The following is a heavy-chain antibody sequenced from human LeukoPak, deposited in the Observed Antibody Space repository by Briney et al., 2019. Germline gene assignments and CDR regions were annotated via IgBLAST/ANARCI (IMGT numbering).Heavy chain of an antibody. CDR2: ISGSGGST. D-gene: IGHD4-17*01. J-gene: IGHJ4*02. CDR3: AKDRRMTTVTTSAFYDY. Sequence: GGSLRLSCAASGFTFSSYAMSWVRQAPGKGLEWVSAISGSGGSTYYADSVKSRFTISRDNSKNTLYLQMNSLRAEDTAVYYCAKDRRMTTVTTSAFYDYWGQGTLVTVSS. CDR1: GFTFSSYA. V-gene: IGHV3-23*01.